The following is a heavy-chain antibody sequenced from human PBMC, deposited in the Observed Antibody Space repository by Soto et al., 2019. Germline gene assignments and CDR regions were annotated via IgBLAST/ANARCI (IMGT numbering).Heavy chain of an antibody. D-gene: IGHD3-3*01. CDR1: GGTFSSYA. Sequence: QVQLVQSGAEVKKPGSSVKVSCKASGGTFSSYAISWVRQAPGQGLEWMGGIIPIFGTANYAQKFQGGVTITVNESTSTAYMELSSLRSEDRAVYYCACGDSDLWSGPGGGMDVWGQGATVTVCS. J-gene: IGHJ6*02. CDR3: ACGDSDLWSGPGGGMDV. CDR2: IIPIFGTA. V-gene: IGHV1-69*12.